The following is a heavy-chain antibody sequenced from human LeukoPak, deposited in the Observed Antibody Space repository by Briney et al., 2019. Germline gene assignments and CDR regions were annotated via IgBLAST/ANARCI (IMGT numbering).Heavy chain of an antibody. CDR1: GGTFSSYA. CDR2: IIPILGIA. V-gene: IGHV1-69*04. J-gene: IGHJ4*02. Sequence: GASVKVSCKASGGTFSSYAISWVRQAPGQGLEWMGRIIPILGIANYAQKFQGRVTITADKSTSTAYMELSSLRSEDTAVYYCARGGGSSGSREEYWGQGTLVTVSS. CDR3: ARGGGSSGSREEY. D-gene: IGHD6-19*01.